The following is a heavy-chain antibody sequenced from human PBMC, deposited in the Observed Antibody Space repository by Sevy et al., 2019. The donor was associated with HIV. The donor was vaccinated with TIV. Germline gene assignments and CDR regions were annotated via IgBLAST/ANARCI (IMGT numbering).Heavy chain of an antibody. Sequence: GGSLRLSCAASGFTFDDYTMHWVRQAPGKGLEWGALISWDGGSTYYEDSVKGRFTISRENSKNSLYLQMNSLRTEDTALYYCAKVLSPTPHIAVAELVVWGQGTTVTVSS. D-gene: IGHD6-19*01. J-gene: IGHJ6*02. CDR1: GFTFDDYT. CDR3: AKVLSPTPHIAVAELVV. V-gene: IGHV3-43*01. CDR2: ISWDGGST.